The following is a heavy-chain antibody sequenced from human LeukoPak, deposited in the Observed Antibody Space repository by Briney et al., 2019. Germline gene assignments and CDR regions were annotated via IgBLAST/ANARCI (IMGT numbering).Heavy chain of an antibody. CDR3: ARVRSYGWSDLAYFHY. CDR2: LYHSGNT. V-gene: IGHV4-59*01. CDR1: GGSISADS. D-gene: IGHD5-18*01. J-gene: IGHJ4*02. Sequence: PSETLSLTCAVSGGSISADSWSWIRQPPGKGLECMGSLYHSGNTNYNPSLKGRVTISVDTSKNQFSLKLSSVTAADTGVYYCARVRSYGWSDLAYFHYWGRGTLVIVSS.